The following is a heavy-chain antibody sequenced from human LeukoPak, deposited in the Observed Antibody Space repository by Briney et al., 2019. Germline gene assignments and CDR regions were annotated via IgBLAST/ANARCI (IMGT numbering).Heavy chain of an antibody. V-gene: IGHV1-8*01. J-gene: IGHJ5*02. CDR3: ARRPSYCSSTSCYRRWFDP. D-gene: IGHD2-2*01. CDR2: MNPNSGNT. CDR1: GYTFTSYD. Sequence: ASVKVSCKASGYTFTSYDINWVRQATGQGLEWMGWMNPNSGNTGYAQKFQGRVTMTRNTSISSAYMELSSLRSEDTAVYYCARRPSYCSSTSCYRRWFDPWGQGTLVTVSS.